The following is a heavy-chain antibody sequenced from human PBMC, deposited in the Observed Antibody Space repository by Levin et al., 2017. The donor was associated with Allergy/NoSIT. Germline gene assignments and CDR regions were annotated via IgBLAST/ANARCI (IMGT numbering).Heavy chain of an antibody. J-gene: IGHJ4*02. CDR3: VTRTACSSGHYYFDY. D-gene: IGHD6-6*01. CDR1: GGTFRHYA. V-gene: IGHV1-69*13. CDR2: IVPVFGST. Sequence: SVKVSCKASGGTFRHYALSWVRQAPGQGFEWMGGIVPVFGSTNYAQKFHGRVTITADESTSTANMELSSLRSDDTAVYYCVTRTACSSGHYYFDYWGQGTLVTVSS.